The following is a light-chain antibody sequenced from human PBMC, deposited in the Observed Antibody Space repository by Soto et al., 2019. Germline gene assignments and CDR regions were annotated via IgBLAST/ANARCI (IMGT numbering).Light chain of an antibody. CDR3: QKYNSALWT. Sequence: DIQMTQSPSTLSASVGDRVTITCRASQSISSWLAWYQQKPGKVPKLLIYAASTLQSGVPSRFSGSGSETDFTLTISSLQPEDVATYYCQKYNSALWTFGQGTKVDIK. CDR1: QSISSW. J-gene: IGKJ1*01. V-gene: IGKV1-27*01. CDR2: AAS.